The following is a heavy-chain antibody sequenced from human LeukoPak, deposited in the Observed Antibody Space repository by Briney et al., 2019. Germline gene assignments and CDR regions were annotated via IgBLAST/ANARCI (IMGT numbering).Heavy chain of an antibody. CDR2: IRNKANSYTT. CDR1: GFTFSDHY. J-gene: IGHJ5*02. V-gene: IGHV3-72*01. CDR3: ARVSGSYRDH. Sequence: GGALRLSCAASGFTFSDHYMDWVPQAPGKGLEWVGRIRNKANSYTTEYAASVKGRFRISRDDSKNSLYLEMNSLKAEDTAVYYCARVSGSYRDHWGQGTLVTVFS. D-gene: IGHD3-22*01.